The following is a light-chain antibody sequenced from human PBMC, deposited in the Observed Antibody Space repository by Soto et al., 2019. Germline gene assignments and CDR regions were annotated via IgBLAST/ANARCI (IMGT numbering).Light chain of an antibody. CDR1: QGISNY. V-gene: IGKV1-27*01. CDR2: AAS. Sequence: DIQMTQSPSSLSASVGDRVTITCRASQGISNYLAWYQQKPGKVPKLLIYAASTLQSGVPSRFSGSGSVTDFTLTISSLQPEYVATDYCKKYKSAPRTFGQGTKVEIK. CDR3: KKYKSAPRT. J-gene: IGKJ1*01.